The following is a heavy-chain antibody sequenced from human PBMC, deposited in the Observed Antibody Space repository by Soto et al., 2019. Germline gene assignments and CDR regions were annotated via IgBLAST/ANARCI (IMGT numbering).Heavy chain of an antibody. V-gene: IGHV4-31*03. J-gene: IGHJ5*02. CDR2: FYSSGSI. CDR3: ARMYSSGSGWFHP. CDR1: GYSITAGGYY. D-gene: IGHD6-19*01. Sequence: SETLSLTCFVSGYSITAGGYYWSWIRHHPGKGLEWIGSFYSSGSIIYNPSLRSRVSISGDTSSNQFSMSLTSVTAADTARYYCARMYSSGSGWFHPSGQGTLVTVSS.